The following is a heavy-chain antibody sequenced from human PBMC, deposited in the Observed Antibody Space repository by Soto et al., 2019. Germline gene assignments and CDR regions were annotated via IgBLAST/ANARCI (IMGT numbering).Heavy chain of an antibody. CDR2: IQSGGST. CDR3: SRDDVYCRGGSCYGVPMDV. Sequence: EVQLVESGGDLVQPGGSLRLSCAASGFTVSSHYMNWVRQAPGKGLEWVSLIQSGGSTFYADSVKGRFTISRDNSNNTLLLQMNSLRVEDTAMYYCSRDDVYCRGGSCYGVPMDVCGRGPTLTGSS. D-gene: IGHD2-15*01. CDR1: GFTVSSHY. V-gene: IGHV3-66*01. J-gene: IGHJ6*03.